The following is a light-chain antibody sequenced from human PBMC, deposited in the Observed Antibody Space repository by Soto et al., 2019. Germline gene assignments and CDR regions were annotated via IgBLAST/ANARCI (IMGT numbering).Light chain of an antibody. J-gene: IGKJ4*01. Sequence: DIQMTQSPSSLSVSVGDRVTITCRASQSIGGFLNWYQQKLGKAPKLLIYAASSLQSGVPSRFSGSGSRTDFTLTISSLQPEDFATYYCQQSYSTPLTFGGGTKVEI. CDR3: QQSYSTPLT. CDR2: AAS. CDR1: QSIGGF. V-gene: IGKV1-39*01.